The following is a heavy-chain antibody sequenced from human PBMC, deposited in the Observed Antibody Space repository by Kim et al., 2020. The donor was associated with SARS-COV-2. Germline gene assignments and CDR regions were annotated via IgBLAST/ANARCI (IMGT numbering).Heavy chain of an antibody. Sequence: ASVKVSCKASGYTFTSYGISWVRQAPGQGLEWMGWISAYNGNTNYAQKLQGRVTMTTDTSTSTAYMELRSLRSDDTAVYYCAREVSRRWLRARVTNWFDPWGQGTLVTVSS. V-gene: IGHV1-18*04. CDR2: ISAYNGNT. CDR1: GYTFTSYG. J-gene: IGHJ5*02. D-gene: IGHD5-12*01. CDR3: AREVSRRWLRARVTNWFDP.